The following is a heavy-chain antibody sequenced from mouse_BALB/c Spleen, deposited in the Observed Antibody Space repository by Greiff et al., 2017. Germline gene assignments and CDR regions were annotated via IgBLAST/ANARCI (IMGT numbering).Heavy chain of an antibody. CDR3: AESNWVYWYFDV. Sequence: VQLKESGPGLVKPSQSLSLTCTVTGYSITSDYAWNWIRQFPGNKLEWMGYISYSGSTSYNPSLKSRISITRDTSKNQFFLQLNSVTTEDTATYYCAESNWVYWYFDVWGAGTTVTVSS. CDR1: GYSITSDYA. V-gene: IGHV3-2*02. CDR2: ISYSGST. D-gene: IGHD4-1*01. J-gene: IGHJ1*01.